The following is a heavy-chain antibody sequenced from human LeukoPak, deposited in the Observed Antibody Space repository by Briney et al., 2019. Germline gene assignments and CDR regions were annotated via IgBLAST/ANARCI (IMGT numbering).Heavy chain of an antibody. D-gene: IGHD6-19*01. CDR2: ISGSGGST. V-gene: IGHV3-23*01. Sequence: GGSLRLSCAASRFTFNNYAMSWVRQAPGKGLEWVSAISGSGGSTYYADSVKGRFTISRDNSKHTLYLQMNSLRAEDTAVYYCAKDRQWLVQGAFDVWGQGTMVTVSS. CDR1: RFTFNNYA. CDR3: AKDRQWLVQGAFDV. J-gene: IGHJ3*01.